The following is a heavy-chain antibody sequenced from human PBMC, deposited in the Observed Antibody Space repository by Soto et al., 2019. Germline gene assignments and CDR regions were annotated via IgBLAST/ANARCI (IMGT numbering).Heavy chain of an antibody. CDR2: IGGTDGDSDGVP. V-gene: IGHV3-23*01. Sequence: VQLLESGGDLVQPGGSLRLSCVASGFILNNYAMSWVRQAPGKGLEWVSTIGGTDGDSDGVPWYEDSVKGRFTISRDRSANTLVLPMDNLRAEDSALYYCVKRGRNWGAFDFWGQGTTVVVSS. CDR3: VKRGRNWGAFDF. J-gene: IGHJ3*01. CDR1: GFILNNYA. D-gene: IGHD7-27*01.